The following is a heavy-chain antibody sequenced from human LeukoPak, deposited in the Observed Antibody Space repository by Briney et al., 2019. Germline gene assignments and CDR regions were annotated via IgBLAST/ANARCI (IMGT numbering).Heavy chain of an antibody. D-gene: IGHD3-22*01. J-gene: IGHJ6*02. CDR3: ARDGYKPARSLGWYDSSGYYSPHYGMDV. V-gene: IGHV3-48*01. CDR2: ISSSSSTI. Sequence: QAGGSLRLSCAASGFTFSSYSMNWVRQAPGKGLEWVSYISSSSSTIYYADSVKGRFTISRDNAKNSLYLQMNSLRAEDTAVYYCARDGYKPARSLGWYDSSGYYSPHYGMDVWGQGTTVTVSS. CDR1: GFTFSSYS.